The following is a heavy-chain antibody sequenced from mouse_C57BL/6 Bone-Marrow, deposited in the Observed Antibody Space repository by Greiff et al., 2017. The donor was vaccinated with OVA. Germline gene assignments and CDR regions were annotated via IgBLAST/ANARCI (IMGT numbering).Heavy chain of an antibody. CDR2: IYPGSGNT. CDR1: GYSFTSYY. CDR3: ARWGTTVYFDY. D-gene: IGHD1-1*01. Sequence: QVQLQQSGPELVKPGASVKISCKASGYSFTSYYIHWVKQRPGQGLEWIGWIYPGSGNTKYNEKFKGKATLTADTSSSTAYMQLSSLTSEDSAVYYCARWGTTVYFDYWGQGTTLTVSS. J-gene: IGHJ2*01. V-gene: IGHV1-66*01.